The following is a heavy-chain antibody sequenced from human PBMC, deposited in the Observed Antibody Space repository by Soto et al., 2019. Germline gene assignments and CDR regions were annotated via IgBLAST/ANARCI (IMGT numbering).Heavy chain of an antibody. Sequence: SETLSVTCTVSGDFNNMYYWSWIRQPPRKGLEWIGFSYFSGSTNYNPSLKSRVTISVDTSMSQFSLKLNSVTAADTAVYYCVSHFPPLQSLSYWFDAWGQGILVPVSS. CDR2: SYFSGST. CDR1: GDFNNMYY. CDR3: VSHFPPLQSLSYWFDA. D-gene: IGHD3-10*01. V-gene: IGHV4-59*08. J-gene: IGHJ5*02.